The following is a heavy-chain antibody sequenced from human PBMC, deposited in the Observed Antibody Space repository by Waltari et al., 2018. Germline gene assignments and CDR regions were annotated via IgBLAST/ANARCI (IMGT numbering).Heavy chain of an antibody. CDR3: ARASIASLYYYYYGMDV. D-gene: IGHD6-6*01. CDR2: FDRGGSI. J-gene: IGHJ6*02. Sequence: EVHLLESGGGVVQPGGSLRLSCAASGFTVSSNYMSWVRPAPGKGLEWVLVFDRGGSIYYAHSVKGRFTISRDNSNNTLYLQMNSLVAEDTAVYYCARASIASLYYYYYGMDVWGQGTTVTVSS. CDR1: GFTVSSNY. V-gene: IGHV3-66*02.